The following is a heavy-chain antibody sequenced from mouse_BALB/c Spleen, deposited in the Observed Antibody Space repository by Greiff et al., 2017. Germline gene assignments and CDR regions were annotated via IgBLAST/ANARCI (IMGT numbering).Heavy chain of an antibody. Sequence: QVQLQQSGPELVKPGASVKMSCKASGYTFTSYVMHWVKQRPGQGLEWIGQIYPGDGDTNYNGKFKGKATLTADKSSSTAYMQLSSLTSEDSAVYFCARSRVRYAMDYWGQGTSVTVSS. CDR3: ARSRVRYAMDY. CDR2: IYPGDGDT. CDR1: GYTFTSYV. V-gene: IGHV1-80*01. J-gene: IGHJ4*01.